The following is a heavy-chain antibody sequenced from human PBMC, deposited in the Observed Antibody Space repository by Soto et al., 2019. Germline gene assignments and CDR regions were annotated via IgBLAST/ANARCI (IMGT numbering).Heavy chain of an antibody. CDR2: INPSGGST. V-gene: IGHV1-46*01. CDR3: ARDEPATPNCSSTSCYLNWFDP. Sequence: GTSVKVSCKASGYTFTSYYMHWVRQAPGQGLEWMGIINPSGGSTSYAQKFQGRVTMTRDTSTSTVYMELSSLRSEDTAVYYCARDEPATPNCSSTSCYLNWFDPWGQGTLVTVSS. D-gene: IGHD2-2*01. CDR1: GYTFTSYY. J-gene: IGHJ5*02.